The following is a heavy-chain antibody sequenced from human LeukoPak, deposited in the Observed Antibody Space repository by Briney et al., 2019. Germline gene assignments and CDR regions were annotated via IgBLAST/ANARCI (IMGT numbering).Heavy chain of an antibody. J-gene: IGHJ4*02. CDR1: GFTFSSYW. Sequence: PGGSLRLSCAASGFTFSSYWMSWVRQAPGKGLEWVANIKQDGSEKYYVDSVEGRFTISRDNAKNSLYLQMNSLRAEDTAVYYCARGHCSSTSCYHFDYWGQGTLVTVSS. CDR2: IKQDGSEK. D-gene: IGHD2-2*01. V-gene: IGHV3-7*04. CDR3: ARGHCSSTSCYHFDY.